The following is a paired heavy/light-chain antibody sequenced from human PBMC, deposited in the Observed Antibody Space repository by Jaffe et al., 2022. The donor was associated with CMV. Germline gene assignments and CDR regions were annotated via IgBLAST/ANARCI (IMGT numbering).Light chain of an antibody. Sequence: DIQMTQSPSTLSASVGDRVTITCRASQSISSWLAWYQQKPGKAPKLLIYKASSLESGVPSRFSGSGSGTEFTLTISSLQPDDFATYYCQQYNSYSKTFGQGTKVEIK. V-gene: IGKV1-5*03. CDR2: KAS. CDR1: QSISSW. J-gene: IGKJ1*01. CDR3: QQYNSYSKT.
Heavy chain of an antibody. D-gene: IGHD3-3*01. CDR2: ISGSGGST. CDR3: AKDTDPIYDFWSGYYIHYFDY. J-gene: IGHJ4*02. V-gene: IGHV3-23*01. Sequence: EVQLLESGGGLVQPGGSLRLSCAASGFTFSSYAMSWVRQAPGKGLEWVSAISGSGGSTYYADSVKGRFTISRDNSKNTLYLQMNSLRAEDTAVYYCAKDTDPIYDFWSGYYIHYFDYWGQGTLVTVSS. CDR1: GFTFSSYA.